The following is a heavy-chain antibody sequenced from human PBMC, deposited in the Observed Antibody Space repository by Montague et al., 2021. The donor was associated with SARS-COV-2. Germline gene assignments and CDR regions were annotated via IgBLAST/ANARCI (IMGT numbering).Heavy chain of an antibody. CDR2: ISWNSGSL. CDR3: AKDGVIAEYFQH. CDR1: GFSFDDYA. V-gene: IGHV3-9*01. J-gene: IGHJ1*01. Sequence: SLRLSCAASGFSFDDYAMHWVRQAPGKGLEWVSGISWNSGSLGYADSVKGRFTISRDNAKNSLHLQMNSLRAEDTALYYCAKDGVIAEYFQHWGQGTLVTASS.